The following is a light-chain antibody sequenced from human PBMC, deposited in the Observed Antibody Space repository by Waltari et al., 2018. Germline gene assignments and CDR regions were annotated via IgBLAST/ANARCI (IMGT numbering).Light chain of an antibody. CDR2: RDK. CDR3: QVWDSGTVV. Sequence: SFALPQPVPVSVALGQTAPISCGADNIEHTDVHWYQQKPGQAPVLVIYRDKNRPSGIPDRFSGSNSGNTATLTVSRAQHDDEADYFCQVWDSGTVVFGGGTRLTVL. CDR1: NIEHTD. V-gene: IGLV3-9*01. J-gene: IGLJ2*01.